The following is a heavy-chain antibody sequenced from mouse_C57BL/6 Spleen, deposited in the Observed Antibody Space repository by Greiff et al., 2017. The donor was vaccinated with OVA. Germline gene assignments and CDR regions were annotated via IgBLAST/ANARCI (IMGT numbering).Heavy chain of an antibody. CDR2: IYPGDGDT. J-gene: IGHJ2*01. CDR1: GYAFSSSW. D-gene: IGHD1-1*01. CDR3: AREYYGVDY. V-gene: IGHV1-82*01. Sequence: VQLQQSGPELVKPGASVKISCKASGYAFSSSWMNWMKQRPGKGLEWIGRIYPGDGDTNYNGKFKGKATLTADKSSSTAYMQLSSLTSEDSAVYFCAREYYGVDYWGQGTTLTVSS.